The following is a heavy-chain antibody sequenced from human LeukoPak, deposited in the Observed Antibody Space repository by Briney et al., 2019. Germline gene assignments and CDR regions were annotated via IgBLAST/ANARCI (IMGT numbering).Heavy chain of an antibody. Sequence: GGSLRLSCAASGFTFSSYAISWVRQAPGKGLEWVSAISGSGGSTYYADSVKGRFTISRDNSKNTLYLQMNSLRAEDTAVYYCAKAGYSGYDGGDYFDYWGRGNLVTVSS. D-gene: IGHD5-12*01. V-gene: IGHV3-23*01. CDR1: GFTFSSYA. CDR2: ISGSGGST. J-gene: IGHJ4*02. CDR3: AKAGYSGYDGGDYFDY.